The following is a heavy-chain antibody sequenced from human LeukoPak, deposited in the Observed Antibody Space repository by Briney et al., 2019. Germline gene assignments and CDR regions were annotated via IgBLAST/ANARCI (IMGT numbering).Heavy chain of an antibody. CDR2: IRYDGSNK. CDR1: GFTFSNYW. D-gene: IGHD3-22*01. V-gene: IGHV3-30*02. J-gene: IGHJ4*02. CDR3: AKAGPMIVQHYFDY. Sequence: GGSLRLSCTASGFTFSNYWMTWARQAPGKGLEWVAFIRYDGSNKYYADSVKGRFTISRDNSKNTLYLQMNSLRAEDTAVYYCAKAGPMIVQHYFDYWGQGTLVTVSS.